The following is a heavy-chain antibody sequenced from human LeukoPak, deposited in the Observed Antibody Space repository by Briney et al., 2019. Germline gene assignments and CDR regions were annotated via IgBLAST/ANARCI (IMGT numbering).Heavy chain of an antibody. D-gene: IGHD3-16*02. CDR2: IIPIFGTA. CDR3: ARGAQHDYVWGSYRSFDY. V-gene: IGHV1-69*13. J-gene: IGHJ4*02. Sequence: SVKVSCKASGGTFSSYAISWVRQAPRQGLEWMGGIIPIFGTANYAQKFQGRVTITADESTSTAYMELSSLRSEDTAVYYCARGAQHDYVWGSYRSFDYWGQGTLVTVSS. CDR1: GGTFSSYA.